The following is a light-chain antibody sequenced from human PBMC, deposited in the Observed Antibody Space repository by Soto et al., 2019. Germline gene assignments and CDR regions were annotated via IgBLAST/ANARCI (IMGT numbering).Light chain of an antibody. Sequence: DIQMTQSPSSLSASVGDRVTITCRTSQRISSYLNWYQQKPGKAPQVLIYAVSTLQSGVPSRFSGSGSGTDFTLTINSLQPEDFAPYYCQQTYLVPHTFGVGTQVEIK. CDR3: QQTYLVPHT. V-gene: IGKV1-39*01. CDR2: AVS. J-gene: IGKJ4*01. CDR1: QRISSY.